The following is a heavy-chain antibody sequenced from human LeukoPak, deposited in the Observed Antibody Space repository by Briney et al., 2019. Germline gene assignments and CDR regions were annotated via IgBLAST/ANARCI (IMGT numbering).Heavy chain of an antibody. D-gene: IGHD2-15*01. J-gene: IGHJ4*02. CDR1: GFTFSSYW. Sequence: GGSLRLSWAASGFTFSSYWMSWVSQAPGKGLEWVANIKQDGSEKYYVDSVKGRFTISRDNAKNSLYLQMNSLRAEDTAVYYCARAVPTGWYFDYWGQGTLVTVSS. CDR3: ARAVPTGWYFDY. V-gene: IGHV3-7*01. CDR2: IKQDGSEK.